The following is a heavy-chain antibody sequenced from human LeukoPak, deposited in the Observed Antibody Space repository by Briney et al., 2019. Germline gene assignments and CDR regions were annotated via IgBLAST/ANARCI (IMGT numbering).Heavy chain of an antibody. Sequence: SETLSLTCTVSGGSISSGDYYWSWIRQPPGKGLEWIGYIYYSGSTYYNPSLKSRVTISVDTSKNQFSLKLSSVTAADTAVYYCARWERITMVRGVKAWFDPWGQGTLVTVSS. CDR2: IYYSGST. J-gene: IGHJ5*02. D-gene: IGHD3-10*01. CDR3: ARWERITMVRGVKAWFDP. CDR1: GGSISSGDYY. V-gene: IGHV4-30-4*01.